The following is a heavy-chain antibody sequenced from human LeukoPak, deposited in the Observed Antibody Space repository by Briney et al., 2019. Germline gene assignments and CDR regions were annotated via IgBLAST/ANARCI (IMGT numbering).Heavy chain of an antibody. D-gene: IGHD5/OR15-5a*01. J-gene: IGHJ4*02. CDR1: GYTFTGYY. V-gene: IGHV1-2*02. CDR3: ERGRPPNADIVSKLFDY. CDR2: INPNSSDT. Sequence: ASVKVSCKASGYTFTGYYMHWVRQAPGQGLEWVGWINPNSSDTKYAQNFQGRVTMTRDTSISTAYMELRFDDTAVYYCERGRPPNADIVSKLFDYWGQGTLVTVSS.